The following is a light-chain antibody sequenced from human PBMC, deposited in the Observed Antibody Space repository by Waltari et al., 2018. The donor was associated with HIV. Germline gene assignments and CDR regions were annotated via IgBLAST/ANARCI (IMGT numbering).Light chain of an antibody. J-gene: IGLJ2*01. CDR2: KDV. CDR3: QSADSSGSLLV. Sequence: ELKQPPAVSVSPGQTARITCSGDSFAKKYVYWYQQKPGLAPILLIYKDVERPSGIPERFSGSSSGTTVTLTVSGVQAQDEADYFCQSADSSGSLLVFGGGTKLIVL. CDR1: SFAKKY. V-gene: IGLV3-25*03.